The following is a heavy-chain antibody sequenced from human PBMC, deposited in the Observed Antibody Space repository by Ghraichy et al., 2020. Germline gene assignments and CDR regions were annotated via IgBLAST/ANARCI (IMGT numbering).Heavy chain of an antibody. CDR1: GFTFSSYW. Sequence: GGSLRLSCAASGFTFSSYWMNWFRQAPGKGLEWVGNIKEDGSEKYYVDSVKGRFTISRDNAKNSMYLQMNNLRVDDTAMYYRARKGRTGDYWGQGTLVTVSS. D-gene: IGHD3/OR15-3a*01. V-gene: IGHV3-7*01. CDR2: IKEDGSEK. CDR3: ARKGRTGDY. J-gene: IGHJ4*02.